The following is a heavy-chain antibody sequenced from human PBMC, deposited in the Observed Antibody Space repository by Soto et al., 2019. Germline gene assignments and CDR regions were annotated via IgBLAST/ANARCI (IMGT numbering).Heavy chain of an antibody. CDR1: GGSISNSNW. Sequence: SVTLSLTCAVSGGSISNSNWWSWVRQPPGKGLEWIGNTYHSGSTNHNPSLNSRVTISIDRSTNQFSLKLSSVTAADTTVYYFAGVGRNYGYFEFVNGGQGTLVTV. D-gene: IGHD5-18*01. V-gene: IGHV4-4*02. CDR3: AGVGRNYGYFEFVN. CDR2: TYHSGST. J-gene: IGHJ4*02.